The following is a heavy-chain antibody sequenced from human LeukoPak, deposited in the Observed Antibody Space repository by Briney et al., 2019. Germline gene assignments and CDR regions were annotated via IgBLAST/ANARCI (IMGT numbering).Heavy chain of an antibody. CDR1: GFTFSSYA. V-gene: IGHV3-23*01. D-gene: IGHD2-2*01. CDR2: ISGSGDYT. J-gene: IGHJ4*02. CDR3: ARRIPATASGLDY. Sequence: GGSLRLSCAASGFTFSSYAMSWVRQAPGKGLEWVSTISGSGDYTYYADSVKGRFTISRDNSKNTLYLQMNRLSAEDTAVYNCARRIPATASGLDYWGQGTLVTVSS.